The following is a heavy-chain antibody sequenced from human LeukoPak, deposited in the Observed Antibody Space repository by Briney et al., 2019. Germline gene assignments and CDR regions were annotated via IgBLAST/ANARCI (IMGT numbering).Heavy chain of an antibody. J-gene: IGHJ3*02. Sequence: GRSLRLSCAASGFTFDDYAMHWVRHAPGKGLEWVSGISWNSGSIGYADSVKGRFTISRDNAKNSLYLQMNSLRAEDTALYHCAKDMHTKCDSSGYDAFDIWGQGTMVTVSS. D-gene: IGHD3-22*01. CDR1: GFTFDDYA. CDR3: AKDMHTKCDSSGYDAFDI. CDR2: ISWNSGSI. V-gene: IGHV3-9*01.